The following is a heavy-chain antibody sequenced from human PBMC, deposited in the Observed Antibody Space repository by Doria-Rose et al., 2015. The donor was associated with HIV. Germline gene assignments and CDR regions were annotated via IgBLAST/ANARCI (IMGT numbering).Heavy chain of an antibody. CDR3: ARIKSSRWYHKYYFDF. CDR2: IFPDDER. Sequence: ESGPVLVKPTETLTLTCTVSGVSLSSPGMGVSWIRQPPGKALEWLANIFPDDERSYKTSLKSRLTISRCTSKSQVVLTMTDMDPVDTATYYCARIKSSRWYHKYYFDFWGQGTLVIVSA. CDR1: GVSLSSPGMG. D-gene: IGHD6-13*01. J-gene: IGHJ4*02. V-gene: IGHV2-26*01.